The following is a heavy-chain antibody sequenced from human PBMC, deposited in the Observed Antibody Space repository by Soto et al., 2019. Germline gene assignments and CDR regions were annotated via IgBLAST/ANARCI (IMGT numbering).Heavy chain of an antibody. CDR1: GFSLSTSGVG. CDR3: AHKGGRGAGMDV. CDR2: IYWDGDK. V-gene: IGHV2-5*02. J-gene: IGHJ6*02. D-gene: IGHD2-15*01. Sequence: QITLKESGPPLVKPTQTLTVTCTFSGFSLSTSGVGVGWIRQPPGKSLEWLALIYWDGDKRYSPFLKSRLTITKDTSENQVVLTLTNLDPVDTATYYCAHKGGRGAGMDVWGQGTTVTVSS.